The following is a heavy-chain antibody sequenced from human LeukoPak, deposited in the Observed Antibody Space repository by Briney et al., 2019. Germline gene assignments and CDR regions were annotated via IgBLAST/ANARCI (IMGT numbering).Heavy chain of an antibody. Sequence: SETLSLTCTVSGASITTDYWSWIRQPPGKGLEWIGYRHFSGSFNFSPSLRSRVTISLDTSKNQFSLRLSSVTAADTAVYYCARFDYGDSAGRAGPLSYWGQGILVTVSS. CDR1: GASITTDY. V-gene: IGHV4-59*01. D-gene: IGHD4-17*01. J-gene: IGHJ4*02. CDR3: ARFDYGDSAGRAGPLSY. CDR2: RHFSGSF.